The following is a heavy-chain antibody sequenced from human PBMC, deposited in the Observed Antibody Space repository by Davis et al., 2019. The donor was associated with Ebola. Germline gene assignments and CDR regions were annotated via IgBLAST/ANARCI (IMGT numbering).Heavy chain of an antibody. J-gene: IGHJ4*02. CDR2: IWYDGSNK. CDR3: ARERASSGLDY. Sequence: PGGSLRLSCAASGFTFSSYGMHWVRQAPGKGLEWVAVIWYDGSNKYYADSVKGRFTISRDNSKNTLYLQMNSLRAEDTAVYYCARERASSGLDYWGQGTLVTVSS. D-gene: IGHD3-22*01. CDR1: GFTFSSYG. V-gene: IGHV3-33*01.